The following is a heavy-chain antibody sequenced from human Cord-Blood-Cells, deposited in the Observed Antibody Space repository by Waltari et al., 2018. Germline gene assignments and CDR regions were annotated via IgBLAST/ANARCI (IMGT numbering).Heavy chain of an antibody. D-gene: IGHD5-12*01. CDR2: IYHSGST. J-gene: IGHJ2*01. V-gene: IGHV4-38-2*01. CDR3: ARVYSGYESYWYFDL. CDR1: GYSISSGYY. Sequence: QVQLQESGPGLVKPSATLSLTCAVSGYSISSGYYWGWLRQPPGKGLEWIGSIYHSGSTYYNPSLKSRVTISVDTSKNQFSLKLSSVTAADTAVYYCARVYSGYESYWYFDLWGRGTLVTVSS.